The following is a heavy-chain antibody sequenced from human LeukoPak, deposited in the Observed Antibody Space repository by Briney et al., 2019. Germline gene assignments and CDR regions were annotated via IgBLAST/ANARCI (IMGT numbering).Heavy chain of an antibody. CDR1: GFTFSDYY. CDR3: ARVTYGSGTYGAFDY. J-gene: IGHJ4*02. V-gene: IGHV3-23*01. D-gene: IGHD3-10*01. CDR2: ISGSGDNT. Sequence: PGGSLRLSRAASGFTFSDYYMSWIRQAPGKGLEWVSTISGSGDNTYYADSVKGRFTISRDNSKNTLYLQMNSLRAEDTAVYYCARVTYGSGTYGAFDYWGQGTLVTVSS.